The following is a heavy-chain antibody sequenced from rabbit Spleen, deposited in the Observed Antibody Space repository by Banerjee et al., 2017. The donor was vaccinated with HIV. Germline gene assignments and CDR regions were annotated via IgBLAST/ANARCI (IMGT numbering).Heavy chain of an antibody. V-gene: IGHV1S7*01. Sequence: QLEESGGRLVQPGGSLPLSCKAYGFTIRAYWLNWVPRAPGKGLEWIGIIYPITETTYYANWVNGRFTISSDNAQNTVDLQMNSLTAADTATYFCARDAGTSFSTYGMDLWGQGTLVTVS. D-gene: IGHD8-1*01. J-gene: IGHJ6*01. CDR1: GFTIRAYW. CDR3: ARDAGTSFSTYGMDL. CDR2: IYPITETT.